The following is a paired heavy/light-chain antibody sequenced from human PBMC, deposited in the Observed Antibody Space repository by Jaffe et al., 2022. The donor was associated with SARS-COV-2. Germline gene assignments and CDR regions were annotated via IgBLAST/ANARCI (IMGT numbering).Light chain of an antibody. V-gene: IGKV3-20*01. Sequence: ETVLTQSPGTLSLSPGERATLFCRASQSVSSSYLAWYQQKPGQAPRLVIYGASSRASGIPDRFSGGGSGTDFTLTITRLEPEDFAVYYCLQYGSALYTFGQGTKLEIK. CDR3: LQYGSALYT. J-gene: IGKJ2*01. CDR2: GAS. CDR1: QSVSSSY.
Heavy chain of an antibody. V-gene: IGHV3-21*02. J-gene: IGHJ4*02. Sequence: EAQLVQSGGGLVKPGGSLRLSCEASGFSFSDHSMNWVRQTPGKGLEWVSSISSSSSYISYADSVKGRFTVSRDNAKNSLYLQMNFVRAEDTAVYFCAGLWLEDIDYWGQGTLVTVSA. CDR1: GFSFSDHS. D-gene: IGHD6-19*01. CDR3: AGLWLEDIDY. CDR2: ISSSSSYI.